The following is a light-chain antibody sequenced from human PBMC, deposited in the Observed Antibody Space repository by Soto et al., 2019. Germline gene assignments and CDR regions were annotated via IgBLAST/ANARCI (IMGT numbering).Light chain of an antibody. CDR3: QQCNRYSWT. Sequence: DIRMTQSPSSLSASVGDRVTITCRASQSISYWLAWYQQKPGKAPNLLIYKASSLKSGVPSRFSGSGSGTEFTLTISSLQADDFATYYCQQCNRYSWTFGQGTKVDIK. CDR1: QSISYW. V-gene: IGKV1-5*03. CDR2: KAS. J-gene: IGKJ1*01.